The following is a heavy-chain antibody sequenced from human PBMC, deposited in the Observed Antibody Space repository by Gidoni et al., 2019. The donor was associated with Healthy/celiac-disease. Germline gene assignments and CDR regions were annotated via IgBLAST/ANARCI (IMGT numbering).Heavy chain of an antibody. CDR3: ARDGHSSGLVKYNWFDP. J-gene: IGHJ5*02. V-gene: IGHV1-46*01. CDR2: LNPSGGST. D-gene: IGHD6-19*01. CDR1: GYTFTSYY. Sequence: QMQLVQSGAEVKKPGASVTVYCKASGYTFTSYYLHWVRQAPGQGCEWMGILNPSGGSTSYAQKFQGRVTMTRETSTSTVYMEMSSLRSEDTAVYYCARDGHSSGLVKYNWFDPWGQGTLVTVSS.